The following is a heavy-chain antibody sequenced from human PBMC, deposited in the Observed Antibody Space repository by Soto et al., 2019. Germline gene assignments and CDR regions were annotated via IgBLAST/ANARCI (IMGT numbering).Heavy chain of an antibody. J-gene: IGHJ4*02. CDR2: IYWDDDK. CDR3: ADLPLMTALWY. V-gene: IGHV2-5*02. CDR1: GFSLRTSGVG. D-gene: IGHD2-21*02. Sequence: QITLKESGPTLVKPTQTLTLTCTFSGFSLRTSGVGVGWIRQPPGKALEWLALIYWDDDKRYSPSLKSRLTITKDTSKNQVVLTMTNMDPVDTATYYFADLPLMTALWYWGQGILVTVSS.